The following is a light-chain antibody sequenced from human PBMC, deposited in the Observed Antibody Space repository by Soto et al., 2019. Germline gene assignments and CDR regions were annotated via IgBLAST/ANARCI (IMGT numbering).Light chain of an antibody. Sequence: DIVMTQSPDSLAVSLGERATINCKSSQSVLYSPNNKNYLAWYQQKPGQPPKLLVYWASTRESGVPDRFSGSGAETDFTRTINSLQAEDVAGYYCQQYINAPRTFGQGTKVEIK. V-gene: IGKV4-1*01. CDR3: QQYINAPRT. CDR2: WAS. J-gene: IGKJ1*01. CDR1: QSVLYSPNNKNY.